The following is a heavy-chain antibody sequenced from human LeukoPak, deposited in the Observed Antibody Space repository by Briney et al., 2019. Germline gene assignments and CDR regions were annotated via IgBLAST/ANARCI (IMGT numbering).Heavy chain of an antibody. Sequence: KPSETLSLTCAVYGGSFSGYYWSWIRQPPGKGLEWIGEINHSGSTSYNPSLKSRVTISVDTSKNQFSLKLSSVTAADTAVYYCASAAGTQYYYDSSGYYAYYFDYWGQGTLVTVSS. J-gene: IGHJ4*02. CDR1: GGSFSGYY. CDR3: ASAAGTQYYYDSSGYYAYYFDY. CDR2: INHSGST. V-gene: IGHV4-34*01. D-gene: IGHD3-22*01.